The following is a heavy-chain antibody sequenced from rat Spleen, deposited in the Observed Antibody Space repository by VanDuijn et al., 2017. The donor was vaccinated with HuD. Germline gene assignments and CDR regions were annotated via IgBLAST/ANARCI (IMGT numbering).Heavy chain of an antibody. V-gene: IGHV5-25*01. Sequence: EVQLVESGGGLVRPGRSMKLSCAASGFTFSNYYMAWVRQAPTEGLEWVASISTNGGNIYHRDSVKGRFTISRDNTKTTLFLQMDGLRSEDTATYFCARYYDGTSPFDYWGQGVMVTVSS. CDR3: ARYYDGTSPFDY. D-gene: IGHD1-12*02. CDR2: ISTNGGNI. J-gene: IGHJ2*01. CDR1: GFTFSNYY.